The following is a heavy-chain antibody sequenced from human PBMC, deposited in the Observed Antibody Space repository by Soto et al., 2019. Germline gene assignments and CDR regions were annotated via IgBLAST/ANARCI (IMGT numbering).Heavy chain of an antibody. CDR2: ISHDESKK. CDR3: AKGPLVVVGAIYSDH. CDR1: GFIFSSYS. Sequence: GGSLRLSCVASGFIFSSYSMHWFRQAPGKGLEWVAVISHDESKKYYADYVKGRFTISRDNSKNMLYLQMSNLRVEDTAIYYCAKGPLVVVGAIYSDHWGQGALVTVSS. D-gene: IGHD2-15*01. J-gene: IGHJ4*02. V-gene: IGHV3-30*18.